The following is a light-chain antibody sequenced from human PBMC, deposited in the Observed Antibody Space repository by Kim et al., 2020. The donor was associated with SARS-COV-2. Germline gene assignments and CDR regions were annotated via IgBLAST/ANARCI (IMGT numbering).Light chain of an antibody. Sequence: ITISCTGNSSDVGGYNYVSWYQQHPGKAPKLMIYDVSNRPSGVSNRFSGSKSGNTASLTISGLQAEDEADYYCSSYTSSSTLDVVFGGGTQLTVL. CDR1: SSDVGGYNY. CDR3: SSYTSSSTLDVV. CDR2: DVS. J-gene: IGLJ2*01. V-gene: IGLV2-14*03.